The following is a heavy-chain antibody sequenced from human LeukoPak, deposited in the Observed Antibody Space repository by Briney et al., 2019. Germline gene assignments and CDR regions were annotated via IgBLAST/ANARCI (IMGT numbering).Heavy chain of an antibody. Sequence: PGGSLRLSCAASGFTFSSYSMNWVRQAPGKGLEWVSSISSSSGYIYYADSVKGRFTISRDNAKNSLYLQMNSLRAEDTAVYYCAGAGCSSTSCYFDYWGQGTLATVSS. D-gene: IGHD2-2*01. CDR1: GFTFSSYS. CDR3: AGAGCSSTSCYFDY. J-gene: IGHJ4*02. CDR2: ISSSSGYI. V-gene: IGHV3-21*01.